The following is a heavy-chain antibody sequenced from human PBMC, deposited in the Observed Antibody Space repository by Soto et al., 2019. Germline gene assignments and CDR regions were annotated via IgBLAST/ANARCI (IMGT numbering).Heavy chain of an antibody. V-gene: IGHV1-3*01. Sequence: SVKVSCKASGYTFTSYGIHWVRQAPGQRLEWMGWINAANGDTKYSPKFQGRVTITRDTSASTAYIELSSLRSEDTAVYYCVRRHVSATGIDWFDPWGQGNMVTVSS. CDR3: VRRHVSATGIDWFDP. CDR2: INAANGDT. D-gene: IGHD6-13*01. J-gene: IGHJ5*02. CDR1: GYTFTSYG.